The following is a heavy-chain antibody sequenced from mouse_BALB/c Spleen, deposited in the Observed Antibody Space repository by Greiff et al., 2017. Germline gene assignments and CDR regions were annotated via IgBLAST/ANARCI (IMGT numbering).Heavy chain of an antibody. Sequence: EVMLVESGGGLVKPGGSLKLSCAASGFTFSDYYMYWVRQTPEKRLEWVATISDGGSYTYYPDSVKGRFTISRDNAKNNLYLQMSSLKSEDTAMYYCARGDYDVAYAMDYWGQGTSVTVSS. CDR2: ISDGGSYT. CDR3: ARGDYDVAYAMDY. J-gene: IGHJ4*01. V-gene: IGHV5-4*02. CDR1: GFTFSDYY. D-gene: IGHD2-4*01.